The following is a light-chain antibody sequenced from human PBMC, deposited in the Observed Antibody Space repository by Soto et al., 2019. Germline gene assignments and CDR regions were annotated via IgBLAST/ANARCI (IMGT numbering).Light chain of an antibody. J-gene: IGKJ1*01. CDR1: QSVSSY. Sequence: EIVLTQSPATLSLSPGERATLSCRASQSVSSYLAWYQQKPGQAPRLLIYDASNRATAIPARFSGSGSGTDFTLTISSLEPEAFALYYCQQRSNWPRTFGQGTKVEIK. CDR3: QQRSNWPRT. V-gene: IGKV3-11*01. CDR2: DAS.